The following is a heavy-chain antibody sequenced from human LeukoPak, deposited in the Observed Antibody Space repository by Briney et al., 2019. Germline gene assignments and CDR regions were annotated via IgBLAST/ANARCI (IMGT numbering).Heavy chain of an antibody. CDR2: LIPIFGTA. CDR3: ARDLRNWVPRVYCSSTSCSETD. Sequence: PVKVSCKASGGTLSRYAISWVRQAPGQGLEWMGGLIPIFGTANYAQKFQGRVTITADESTSTAYMELSSLRSEDTAVYYCARDLRNWVPRVYCSSTSCSETDWGQGTLVTVSS. J-gene: IGHJ4*02. D-gene: IGHD2-2*01. CDR1: GGTLSRYA. V-gene: IGHV1-69*13.